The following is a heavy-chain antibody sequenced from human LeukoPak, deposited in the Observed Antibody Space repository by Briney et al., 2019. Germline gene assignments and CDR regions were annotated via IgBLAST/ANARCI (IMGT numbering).Heavy chain of an antibody. J-gene: IGHJ3*02. V-gene: IGHV4-61*02. D-gene: IGHD4-23*01. CDR2: IYTSGST. CDR1: GGSISSGSYY. Sequence: SETLSLTCTVSGGSISSGSYYWSWIRQPAGKGLEWIGRIYTSGSTNYNPSLKSRVTISVDTSKNQFSLKLSSVTAADTAVYYCAGEVTQGDAFDIWGQGTMVTVSS. CDR3: AGEVTQGDAFDI.